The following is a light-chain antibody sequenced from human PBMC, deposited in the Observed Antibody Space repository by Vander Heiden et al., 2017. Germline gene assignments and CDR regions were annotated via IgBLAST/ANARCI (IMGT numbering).Light chain of an antibody. Sequence: DIQMTQSPSSLSAFVGVRVTITCPSSPSICSFLICSHPKPGKPRKLLICAASSLQGGVPSRFSGGGSGTDFTLTISILQPEDFATYYCQQSYSTPCTFGRGTKVEIK. CDR3: QQSYSTPCT. CDR1: PSICSF. CDR2: AAS. V-gene: IGKV1-39*01. J-gene: IGKJ4*01.